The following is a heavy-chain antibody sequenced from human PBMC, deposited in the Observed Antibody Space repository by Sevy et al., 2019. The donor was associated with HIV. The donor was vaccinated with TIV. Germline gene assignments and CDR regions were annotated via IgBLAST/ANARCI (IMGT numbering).Heavy chain of an antibody. J-gene: IGHJ4*02. Sequence: ISCAASGFSLNDYAIHWARQGPVKGLEWLTVISFDGGNKYYADSVKGRFTISRENSKNTVSLQMNSLRPDDTALYYCARGPYNSGLRLDFWGRGILVTVSS. CDR3: ARGPYNSGLRLDF. D-gene: IGHD5-12*01. V-gene: IGHV3-30-3*01. CDR1: GFSLNDYA. CDR2: ISFDGGNK.